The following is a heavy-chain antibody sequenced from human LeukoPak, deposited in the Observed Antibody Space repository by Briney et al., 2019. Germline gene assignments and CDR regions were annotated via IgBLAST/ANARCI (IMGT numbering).Heavy chain of an antibody. Sequence: ASVKVSCKASGYTFTGYYMHWVRQAPGQGLEWMGWISPNSGGTNYAQKFQGRVTMTRDTSISTAYMELSRLRSDDTAVYYCARSEGFYYYDSSGHSFDYWGQGTLVTVSS. CDR3: ARSEGFYYYDSSGHSFDY. V-gene: IGHV1-2*02. CDR2: ISPNSGGT. D-gene: IGHD3-22*01. CDR1: GYTFTGYY. J-gene: IGHJ4*02.